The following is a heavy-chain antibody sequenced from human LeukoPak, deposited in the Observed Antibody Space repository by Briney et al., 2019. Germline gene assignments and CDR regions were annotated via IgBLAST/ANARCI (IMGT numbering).Heavy chain of an antibody. Sequence: GGSLRLSCAASGFTFSSYSMNWVRQAPGKGPEWVSSISVSGSSIHYADSVKGRFTISRDNAKNSLYLQMNSLRAEDTAVYYCARGIYYDSSGYSPPFDYWGQGTPVTVSS. CDR3: ARGIYYDSSGYSPPFDY. CDR1: GFTFSSYS. V-gene: IGHV3-21*01. D-gene: IGHD3-22*01. CDR2: ISVSGSSI. J-gene: IGHJ4*02.